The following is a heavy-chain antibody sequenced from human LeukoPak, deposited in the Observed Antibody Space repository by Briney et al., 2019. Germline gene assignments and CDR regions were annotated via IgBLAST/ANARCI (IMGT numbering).Heavy chain of an antibody. J-gene: IGHJ4*02. CDR3: ARDWSYYGSGSYHYFDY. CDR1: GYTFTSYA. CDR2: IIPIFGTA. Sequence: SVKVSCKASGYTFTSYAMHWVRQAPGQGLEWMGGIIPIFGTANYAQKFQGRVTITADESTSTAYMELSSLRSEDTAVYYCARDWSYYGSGSYHYFDYWGQGTLVTVSS. D-gene: IGHD3-10*01. V-gene: IGHV1-69*13.